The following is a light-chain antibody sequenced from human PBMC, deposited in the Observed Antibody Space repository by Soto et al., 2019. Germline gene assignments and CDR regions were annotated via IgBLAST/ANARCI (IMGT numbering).Light chain of an antibody. CDR2: EVS. J-gene: IGLJ1*01. Sequence: QSALTQPASVSGSPGQSITISCTGTSSDVGGYNYVSWYQQHPGKAPKLIIYEVSNRPSGVSNRFSGSKSGITASLTISGLQAEDDADYYCNSYTCYSTGVFGSGTKVTVL. CDR3: NSYTCYSTGV. V-gene: IGLV2-14*01. CDR1: SSDVGGYNY.